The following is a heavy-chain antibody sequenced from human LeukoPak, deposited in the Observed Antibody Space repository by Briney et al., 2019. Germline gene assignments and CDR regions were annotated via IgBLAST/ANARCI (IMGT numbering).Heavy chain of an antibody. Sequence: GESLKISCKGSGYSFTSYWIGWVRQMPGKGLEWMGIIYPGDSDTRYSPSFQGQVTVSADKSISTAYLQWSSLKASDTAMYYCARQRHYYDSSGYLLATDAFDIWGQGTMVTVSS. V-gene: IGHV5-51*01. CDR2: IYPGDSDT. CDR1: GYSFTSYW. CDR3: ARQRHYYDSSGYLLATDAFDI. J-gene: IGHJ3*02. D-gene: IGHD3-22*01.